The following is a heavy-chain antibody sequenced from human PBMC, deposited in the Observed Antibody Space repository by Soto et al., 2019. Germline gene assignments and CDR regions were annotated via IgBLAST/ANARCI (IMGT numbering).Heavy chain of an antibody. CDR2: IVVGSGNT. J-gene: IGHJ4*02. CDR1: GFTFTSSA. D-gene: IGHD3-3*01. CDR3: AADLITAYSQGFFWSGSSG. Sequence: QMQLVQSGPEVKKPGTSVKVSCKASGFTFTSSAVQWVRQARGQRLEWRGWIVVGSGNTNYAQKFQERVTITRDMYISTAYMELSSLRSEDTAVYYCAADLITAYSQGFFWSGSSGWGQGTLVTVSS. V-gene: IGHV1-58*01.